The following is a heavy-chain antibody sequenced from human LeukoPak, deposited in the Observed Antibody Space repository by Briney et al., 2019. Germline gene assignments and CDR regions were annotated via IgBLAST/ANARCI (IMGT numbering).Heavy chain of an antibody. V-gene: IGHV3-23*03. CDR2: IYSNGST. J-gene: IGHJ3*01. CDR3: ARDFCSSDACPFRDDAFDL. CDR1: GFTFSSSA. D-gene: IGHD2-2*01. Sequence: GGSLRLSCAASGFTFSSSAMSWVRQAPGKGLEWVSIIYSNGSTFYADSVKGRFTVSRDTFKNILSLQMNSLRAEDTAKYYCARDFCSSDACPFRDDAFDLWGQGTMVTVSS.